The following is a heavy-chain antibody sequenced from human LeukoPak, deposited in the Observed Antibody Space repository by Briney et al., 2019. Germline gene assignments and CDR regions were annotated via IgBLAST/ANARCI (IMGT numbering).Heavy chain of an antibody. CDR1: GGSISSSNYY. CDR2: IYYSGIT. CDR3: ARAMDVTYYYGSGSPSGIDY. D-gene: IGHD3-10*01. Sequence: PSETLSLTCTVSGGSISSSNYYWGWIRQPPGKGLEWIGSIYYSGITYYNPSLKSRVTISVDTSKNQFSLKLSSVTAADTAVYYCARAMDVTYYYGSGSPSGIDYWGQGTLVTVSS. V-gene: IGHV4-39*07. J-gene: IGHJ4*02.